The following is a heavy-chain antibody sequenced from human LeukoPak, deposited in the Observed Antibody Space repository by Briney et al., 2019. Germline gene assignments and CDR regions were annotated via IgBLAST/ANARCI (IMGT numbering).Heavy chain of an antibody. CDR3: ARARYSGYDYFDY. CDR1: GGSISSYY. J-gene: IGHJ4*02. D-gene: IGHD5-12*01. Sequence: SGTLSLTCTVSGGSISSYYWSWIGPPPGKGLEWIGYIYYSGSTNYNPSLKSRVTISVDTSKNQFSLKLSSVTAADTAVYYCARARYSGYDYFDYWGQGTLVTVSS. CDR2: IYYSGST. V-gene: IGHV4-59*01.